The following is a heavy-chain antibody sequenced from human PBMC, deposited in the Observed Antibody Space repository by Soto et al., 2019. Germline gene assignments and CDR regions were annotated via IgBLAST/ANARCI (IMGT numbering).Heavy chain of an antibody. D-gene: IGHD2-2*01. Sequence: QVQLVQSGAEVKKPGSSVKVSCKASGGTFSSYAISWVRQAPGQGLEWMGGIIPISGTANYAQKFHGRVQITADESTSTAYMELSSLRSEDTAVYYCARSQGSSTSLEIYYYYYYGMDVWGQGTTVTVSS. CDR1: GGTFSSYA. J-gene: IGHJ6*02. V-gene: IGHV1-69*01. CDR3: ARSQGSSTSLEIYYYYYYGMDV. CDR2: IIPISGTA.